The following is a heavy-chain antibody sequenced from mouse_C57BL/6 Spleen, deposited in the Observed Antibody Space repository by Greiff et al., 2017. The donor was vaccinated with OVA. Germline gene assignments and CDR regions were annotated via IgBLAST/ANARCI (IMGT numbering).Heavy chain of an antibody. CDR3: ARRVYGSSPYAMDY. CDR2: INPSTGGT. CDR1: GYSFTGYY. V-gene: IGHV1-42*01. Sequence: VQLQQSGPELVKPGASVKISCKASGYSFTGYYMNWVKQSPEKSLEWIGEINPSTGGTTYNQKFKAKATLTVDQSSSTAYMQLKSLTSEDSAVYYCARRVYGSSPYAMDYWGQGTSVTVSS. D-gene: IGHD1-1*01. J-gene: IGHJ4*01.